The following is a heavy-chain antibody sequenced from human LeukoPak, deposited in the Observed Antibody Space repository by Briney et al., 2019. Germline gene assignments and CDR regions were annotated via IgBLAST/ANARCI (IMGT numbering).Heavy chain of an antibody. CDR3: ARCTASCYANAFDV. J-gene: IGHJ3*01. D-gene: IGHD2-2*01. CDR2: INGGGDAT. CDR1: GFTFGDYA. V-gene: IGHV3-23*01. Sequence: GRSLRLSCAASGFTFGDYALSWVRQAPGKGLEWVSAINGGGDATEYTDSVKGRFTISRDNSKNTLYLQMNSLRPEDTAVYYCARCTASCYANAFDVWGQGTLLTVSS.